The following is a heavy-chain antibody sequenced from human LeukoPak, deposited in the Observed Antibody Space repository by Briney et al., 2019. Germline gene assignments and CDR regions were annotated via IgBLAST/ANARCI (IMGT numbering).Heavy chain of an antibody. CDR1: GFTLSNYW. CDR2: IYQDGSEI. J-gene: IGHJ2*01. Sequence: PGGSLRLSCAASGFTLSNYWVSWVRQAPGKGVEWLANIYQDGSEIYYVDYVKGRFNISRDNGKNSLYLPINRLRADDTAVYYCARDQGSMIVVRTTTWFFDLWGRGTLVTVSS. V-gene: IGHV3-7*01. CDR3: ARDQGSMIVVRTTTWFFDL. D-gene: IGHD3-22*01.